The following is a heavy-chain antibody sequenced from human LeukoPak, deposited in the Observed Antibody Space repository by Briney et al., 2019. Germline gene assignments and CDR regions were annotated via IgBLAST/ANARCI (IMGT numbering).Heavy chain of an antibody. V-gene: IGHV3-21*01. J-gene: IGHJ4*02. CDR2: ISSSGSYI. Sequence: GGSLRPSCAASGFTLSSYSMHWVRQAPGKGLEWVSSISSSGSYIYYADSVRGRFTVSRDNAKHSLYLQMSSLRPEDTAVYYCAREGRDGYRSFDNWGQGTLVTVSS. D-gene: IGHD5-24*01. CDR1: GFTLSSYS. CDR3: AREGRDGYRSFDN.